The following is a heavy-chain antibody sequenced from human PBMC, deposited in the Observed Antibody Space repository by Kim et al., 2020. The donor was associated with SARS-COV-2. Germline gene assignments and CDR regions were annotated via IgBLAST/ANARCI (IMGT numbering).Heavy chain of an antibody. CDR2: INHSGST. V-gene: IGHV4-34*01. Sequence: SETLSLTCAVYGGSFSGYYWSWIRQPPGKGLEWIGEINHSGSTNYNPSLKSRVTISVDTSKNQFSLKLSSVTAADTAVYYCARGPRVGGYSYGLRVSYYYYGMDVWGQGTTVTVSS. CDR1: GGSFSGYY. D-gene: IGHD5-18*01. J-gene: IGHJ6*02. CDR3: ARGPRVGGYSYGLRVSYYYYGMDV.